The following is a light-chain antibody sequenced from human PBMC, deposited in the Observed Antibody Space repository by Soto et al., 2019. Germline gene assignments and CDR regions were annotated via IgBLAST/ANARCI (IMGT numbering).Light chain of an antibody. CDR3: SSYTTDSTYV. CDR2: EVT. CDR1: SSDVGGYDY. V-gene: IGLV2-14*01. Sequence: QSALTQPASVSGSPGQSITISYTGTSSDVGGYDYVSWYQHHPGKAPKFMIYEVTNRPSGVSHRFSGSKSGNTASLTISGLQAEDEADYYCSSYTTDSTYVFGTGTKLTVL. J-gene: IGLJ1*01.